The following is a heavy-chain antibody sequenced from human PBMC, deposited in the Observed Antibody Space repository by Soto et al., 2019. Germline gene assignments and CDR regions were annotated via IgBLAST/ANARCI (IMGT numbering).Heavy chain of an antibody. CDR2: IKKERRQE. Sequence: PVGSLRLSCEPSGFTFSSDSMNWVRQAAGEGLQLFSIIKKERRQEHYVDSVKRRFNISKDNPHDSLYPEGNDPRPEYTCCEDRGKGMERVDIVKKDGSENSSVDCVKGRFTLSRDNATNSLYLQMNALSAEDTAGYYCGGGSGWLIDYWGRGTMVDVSS. V-gene: IGHV3-7*01. CDR1: GFTFSSDS. J-gene: IGHJ4*02. CDR3: GKGMERVDIVKKDGSENSSVDCVKGRFTLSRDNATNSLYLQMNALSAEDTAGYYCGGGSGWLIDY. D-gene: IGHD5-12*01.